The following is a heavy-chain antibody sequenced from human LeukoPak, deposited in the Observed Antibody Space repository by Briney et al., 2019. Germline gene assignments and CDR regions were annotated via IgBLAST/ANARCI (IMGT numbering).Heavy chain of an antibody. CDR2: ISYDGSNK. D-gene: IGHD7-27*01. CDR1: GFSFSSNA. Sequence: PGGSLRLSCAASGFSFSSNAMHWVRQTPGKGLEWVAVISYDGSNKYYADSLKVRFTISRDNSRNTLYLQMNSLRAEDTALYYCAKVGGDLTGELHPGDYWGQGTLVTVSS. J-gene: IGHJ4*02. V-gene: IGHV3-30-3*01. CDR3: AKVGGDLTGELHPGDY.